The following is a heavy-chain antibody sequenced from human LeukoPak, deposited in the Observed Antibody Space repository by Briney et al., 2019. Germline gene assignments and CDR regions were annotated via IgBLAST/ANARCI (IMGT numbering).Heavy chain of an antibody. Sequence: GGSLRLSCAASGFTFKTFGMHWVRQAPGKGLEWVAFIRNDGNNKYYADSVKGRFTISRDNTKNTLYLQMNSLRAEDTAVYYCAKVGIEQWLSQGQFFDYWGQGTLVTVSS. V-gene: IGHV3-30*02. J-gene: IGHJ4*02. CDR1: GFTFKTFG. CDR2: IRNDGNNK. CDR3: AKVGIEQWLSQGQFFDY. D-gene: IGHD6-19*01.